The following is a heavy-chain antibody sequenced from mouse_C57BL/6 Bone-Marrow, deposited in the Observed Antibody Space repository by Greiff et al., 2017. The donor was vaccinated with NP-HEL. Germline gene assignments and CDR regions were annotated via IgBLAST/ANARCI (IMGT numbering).Heavy chain of an antibody. Sequence: EVHLVESGGDLVKPGGSLKLSCAASGFTFSSYGMSWVRQTPDKRLEWVATISSGGSYTYYPDSVKGRFTISRDNAKNTLYLQMSSLKSEDTAMYYCARQGTTVVATDYYAMDYWGQGTSVTVSS. J-gene: IGHJ4*01. D-gene: IGHD1-1*01. CDR1: GFTFSSYG. V-gene: IGHV5-6*01. CDR2: ISSGGSYT. CDR3: ARQGTTVVATDYYAMDY.